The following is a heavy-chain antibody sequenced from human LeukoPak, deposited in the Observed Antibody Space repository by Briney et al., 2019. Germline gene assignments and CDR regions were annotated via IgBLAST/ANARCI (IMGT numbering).Heavy chain of an antibody. Sequence: PSETLSLTCTVSGGSISSYYWSWIRQPPGKGLEWIGYIYYSGSANYNPSLKSRVTISVDTSKNQFSLKLSSVTAADTAVYYCARGYDFWSGPNDAFDIWGQGTMVTVSS. CDR3: ARGYDFWSGPNDAFDI. J-gene: IGHJ3*02. V-gene: IGHV4-59*01. CDR1: GGSISSYY. CDR2: IYYSGSA. D-gene: IGHD3-3*01.